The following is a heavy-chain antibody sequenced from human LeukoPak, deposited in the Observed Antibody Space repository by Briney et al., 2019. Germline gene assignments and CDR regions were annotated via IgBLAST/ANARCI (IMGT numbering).Heavy chain of an antibody. CDR1: GFTFSSYS. J-gene: IGHJ4*02. D-gene: IGHD1-14*01. V-gene: IGHV3-21*01. CDR3: ARDLGQFPPIIY. Sequence: PGGSLRLSCAASGFTFSSYSMNWVRQAPGKGLEWVSSISSSSSYIYYADSVKGRFTISRDNAKNSLYLQMNSLRAEDTAVYYCARDLGQFPPIIYWGQGTLVTVSS. CDR2: ISSSSSYI.